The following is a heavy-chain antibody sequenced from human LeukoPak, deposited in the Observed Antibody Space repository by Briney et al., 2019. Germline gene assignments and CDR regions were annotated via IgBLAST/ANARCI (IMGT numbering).Heavy chain of an antibody. D-gene: IGHD2-15*01. V-gene: IGHV1-2*02. CDR2: INPNSGAT. Sequence: ASVKVSCKASGYTFTGYYMYWVRQAPGQGLEWMGWINPNSGATNYAQKFQGRVTMTRDTSISTAYMEVRRLTSDDTAVYYCARGSAGTYYSGGSCYSDYWGQGTLVTVSS. CDR1: GYTFTGYY. CDR3: ARGSAGTYYSGGSCYSDY. J-gene: IGHJ4*02.